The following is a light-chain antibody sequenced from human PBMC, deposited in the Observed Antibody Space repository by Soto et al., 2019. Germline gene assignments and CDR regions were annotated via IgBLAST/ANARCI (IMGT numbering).Light chain of an antibody. CDR1: QSVSTY. J-gene: IGKJ1*01. CDR2: SAS. V-gene: IGKV3-15*01. Sequence: EIVMTQSPATLSVSPGERATLSCRASQSVSTYLAWYQQKPGQAPRLHIYSASTRATGIPARFSGGGSGTEFALTISSLQPEDFAVYICHQYNDLPPRWTFGQGTKVEIK. CDR3: HQYNDLPPRWT.